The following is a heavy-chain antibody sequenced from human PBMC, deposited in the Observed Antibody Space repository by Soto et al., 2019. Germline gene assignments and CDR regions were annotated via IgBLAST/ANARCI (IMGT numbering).Heavy chain of an antibody. D-gene: IGHD3-10*02. V-gene: IGHV3-74*01. CDR2: IKFDGGSA. J-gene: IGHJ3*01. CDR3: ARGVRGHYGFDV. CDR1: GFTFSGYW. Sequence: EVQLVESGGGLVQPGGSLRLSCAASGFTFSGYWIHWVRQTPGKGLVWVSRIKFDGGSANYADSVKGRFTISRDNARDTVYLEMNSLRAEDTAVYFCARGVRGHYGFDVWGQGTMVTVSS.